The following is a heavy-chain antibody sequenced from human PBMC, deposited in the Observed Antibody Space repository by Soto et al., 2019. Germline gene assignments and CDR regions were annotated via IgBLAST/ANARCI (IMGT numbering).Heavy chain of an antibody. CDR2: IKQDGSEK. V-gene: IGHV3-7*01. Sequence: WGSLRLSCAASGFTFITFWIIFCRQAPGKWLEWVANIKQDGSEKNYVDSMKGRFTISRDNAKNSLYLQMNSLRAEDTAVYFCARAGRPGGPFDYWGQGILVTVSS. CDR1: GFTFITFW. J-gene: IGHJ4*02. D-gene: IGHD3-10*01. CDR3: ARAGRPGGPFDY.